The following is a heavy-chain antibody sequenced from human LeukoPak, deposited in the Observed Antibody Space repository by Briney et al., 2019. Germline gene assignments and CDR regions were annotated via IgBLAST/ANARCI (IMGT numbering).Heavy chain of an antibody. CDR2: ISGSDAGT. Sequence: PGGSLRLSCAASGFTFNNYAMSWVRQAPGKGLEWVSAISGSDAGTYYADSVKGRFTISRDNSKNTLYLQMNSLRAEDTAVYYCAKEYSGSFSPFPSYFDYWGQGTLVTVSS. J-gene: IGHJ4*02. D-gene: IGHD1-26*01. CDR1: GFTFNNYA. V-gene: IGHV3-23*01. CDR3: AKEYSGSFSPFPSYFDY.